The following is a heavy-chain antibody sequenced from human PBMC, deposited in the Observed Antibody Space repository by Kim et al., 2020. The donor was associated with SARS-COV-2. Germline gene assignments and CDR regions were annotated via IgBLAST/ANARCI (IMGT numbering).Heavy chain of an antibody. CDR2: GST. Sequence: GSTYYADSVKGRFTISRHNSKNTLYLQMNSLRAEDTAVYYCARVVEGMDVWGQGTTVTVSS. CDR3: ARVVEGMDV. V-gene: IGHV3-53*04. J-gene: IGHJ6*02.